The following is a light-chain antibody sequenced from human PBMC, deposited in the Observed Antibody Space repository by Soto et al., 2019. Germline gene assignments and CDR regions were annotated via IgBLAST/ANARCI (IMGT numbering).Light chain of an antibody. CDR1: SSNIGSNS. CDR2: SNN. V-gene: IGLV1-44*01. Sequence: QAVVTQPPSASGTPGQRVTISCSGSSSNIGSNSVNWYQQLPGAAPKLLIYSNNQRPSGVPDRFSGSKSGTSASLAISGLQSEDEAVYYCAAWDDSLNGREVFGTGTKLTVL. J-gene: IGLJ1*01. CDR3: AAWDDSLNGREV.